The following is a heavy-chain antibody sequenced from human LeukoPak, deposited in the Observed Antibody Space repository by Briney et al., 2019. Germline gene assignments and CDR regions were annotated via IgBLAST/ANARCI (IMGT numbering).Heavy chain of an antibody. J-gene: IGHJ4*02. D-gene: IGHD3-3*01. CDR1: GGSFSGYY. Sequence: SETLSLTCAVYGGSFSGYYWSWIRQPPGKGLEWIGEINHSGSTNYNPSLKSRVTISVDTSKNQFSLKLSSVTAADTAVYYCARAGYDFWSGYYKYWGQGTLVTVSS. CDR2: INHSGST. CDR3: ARAGYDFWSGYYKY. V-gene: IGHV4-34*01.